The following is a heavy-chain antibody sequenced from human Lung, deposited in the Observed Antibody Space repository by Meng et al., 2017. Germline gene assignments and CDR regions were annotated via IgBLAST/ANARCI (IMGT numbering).Heavy chain of an antibody. CDR2: IYHSGST. D-gene: IGHD6-19*01. V-gene: IGHV4-4*02. Sequence: VQLAEWGPGRGKPCGTLRLCCAASGGASRSSNWWSWVRQPPGKGLEWIGEIYHSGSTNYNPSLKSRVTISVDKSKNQFSLKLSSVTAADKAVYYCARRGLWLDPQNFDYWGQGTLVTVSS. J-gene: IGHJ4*02. CDR3: ARRGLWLDPQNFDY. CDR1: GGASRSSNW.